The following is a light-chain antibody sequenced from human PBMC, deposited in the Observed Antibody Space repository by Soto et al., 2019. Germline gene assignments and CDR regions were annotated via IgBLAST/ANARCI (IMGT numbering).Light chain of an antibody. CDR3: MQALETPRT. CDR2: LGS. V-gene: IGKV2-28*01. J-gene: IGKJ1*01. CDR1: QSLLHSNGYKY. Sequence: DIVMTQSPLSLPVTPGEPASISCRSSQSLLHSNGYKYLDWYLQKPGQSPQLLIYLGSNRASGVPDRFSGSGSDTDFTLKISRVEAEDVGVYYCMQALETPRTFGQGTKVEIK.